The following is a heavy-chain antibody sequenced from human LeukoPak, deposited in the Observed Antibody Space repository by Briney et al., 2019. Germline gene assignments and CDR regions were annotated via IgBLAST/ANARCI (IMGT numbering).Heavy chain of an antibody. D-gene: IGHD2-2*01. CDR1: GDSVPSNSAA. V-gene: IGHV6-1*01. CDR2: TYYRSKWYN. J-gene: IGHJ5*02. CDR3: ARDLCSSSSCPNNWIDP. Sequence: SQTLSLTCAISGDSVPSNSAAWNWIRQSPSRGLEWLGRTYYRSKWYNDYAISVKSRITINPDTSKNQFSLQLNSVTPEDMAVYYCARDLCSSSSCPNNWIDPWGQGTLVTVSS.